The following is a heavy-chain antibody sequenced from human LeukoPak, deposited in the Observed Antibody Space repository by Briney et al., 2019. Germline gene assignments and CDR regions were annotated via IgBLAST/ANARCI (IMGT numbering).Heavy chain of an antibody. V-gene: IGHV4-59*01. J-gene: IGHJ5*02. CDR2: IYYSGST. D-gene: IGHD4-17*01. CDR3: ATTVTHNWFDP. Sequence: PSETLSLTCTVSGSSISSYYWSWIRQPPGKGLEWIGYIYYSGSTNYNPSLKSRVTISVDTSKNQFSLKLSSVTAADTAVYYCATTVTHNWFDPWGQGTLVTVSS. CDR1: GSSISSYY.